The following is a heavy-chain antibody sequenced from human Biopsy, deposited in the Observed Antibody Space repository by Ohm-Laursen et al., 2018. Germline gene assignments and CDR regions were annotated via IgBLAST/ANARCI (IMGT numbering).Heavy chain of an antibody. CDR2: IYLDGNT. Sequence: SLRLSCAASGFTVSTTYMSWVRQAPGKGLEWVSNIYLDGNTYYTDSVKGRFTISRDNSKNALYLQMNSLRPADTAKYYCVRGRAYWGQGTLVTVSS. V-gene: IGHV3-53*01. J-gene: IGHJ4*02. CDR3: VRGRAY. CDR1: GFTVSTTY.